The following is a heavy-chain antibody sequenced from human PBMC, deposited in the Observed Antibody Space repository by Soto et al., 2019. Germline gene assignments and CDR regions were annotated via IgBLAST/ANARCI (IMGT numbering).Heavy chain of an antibody. D-gene: IGHD2-21*02. V-gene: IGHV4-4*02. Sequence: WETLSLTCGVSGGTVASSHWWSWVRQSPGGGLEWIGNVYHTGDTNLNPSLQSRITISVDKSNNQFSLRLNSLTAADTAVYFCAREIVTAGGNNYFDPWGPGTLVTVPS. CDR1: GGTVASSHW. CDR2: VYHTGDT. CDR3: AREIVTAGGNNYFDP. J-gene: IGHJ5*02.